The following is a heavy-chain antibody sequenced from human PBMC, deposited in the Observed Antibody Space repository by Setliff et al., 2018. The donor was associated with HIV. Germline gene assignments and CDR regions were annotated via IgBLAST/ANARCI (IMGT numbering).Heavy chain of an antibody. J-gene: IGHJ4*02. D-gene: IGHD5-18*01. CDR1: GGSFSVYY. CDR2: INHSGST. Sequence: SETLSLTCAVYGGSFSVYYWSWVRQPPGKGREWIGEINHSGSTNYNPSLKSRLTISVDTSKNQFSLTLSSVTAADTAVYYCAREIPYSFGYYFDYWGQGTLVTVSS. CDR3: AREIPYSFGYYFDY. V-gene: IGHV4-34*01.